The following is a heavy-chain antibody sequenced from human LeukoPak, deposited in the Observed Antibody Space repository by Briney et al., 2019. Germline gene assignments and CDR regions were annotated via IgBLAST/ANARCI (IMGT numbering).Heavy chain of an antibody. CDR1: GGSIGSYY. CDR2: IYYSGST. D-gene: IGHD1-26*01. CDR3: ARDRGELIYAFDI. V-gene: IGHV4-59*01. J-gene: IGHJ3*02. Sequence: SETLSLTCTVSGGSIGSYYWSWIRQPPGKGLEWIGYIYYSGSTNYNPSLKSRVTISVDTSKNQFSLKLSSVTAADTAVYYCARDRGELIYAFDIWGQGTMVTVSS.